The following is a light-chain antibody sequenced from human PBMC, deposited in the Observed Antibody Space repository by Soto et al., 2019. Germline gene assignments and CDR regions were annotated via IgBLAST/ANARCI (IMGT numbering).Light chain of an antibody. CDR1: QSVSSN. Sequence: EIVMTQSPATLSVSPGERATLSCRASQSVSSNLAWYQQKPGHAPRLLIYGASTRGTGIPARFSGSRSGTEFTLTISSLQSEDFAVYYCQQYNNWPPWTFGQGTNLEIK. CDR2: GAS. CDR3: QQYNNWPPWT. V-gene: IGKV3-15*01. J-gene: IGKJ2*02.